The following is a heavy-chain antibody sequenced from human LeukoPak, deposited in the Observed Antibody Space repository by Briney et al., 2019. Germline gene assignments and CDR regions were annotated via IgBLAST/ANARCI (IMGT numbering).Heavy chain of an antibody. J-gene: IGHJ4*02. CDR1: GGSISSSSYY. D-gene: IGHD1-26*01. Sequence: SETLSLTCTVSGGSISSSSYYWGWIRQPPGKGLDWIGSIYYSGSTYYNPSLKSRVTISVDTSKNQFSLKLSSVTAADTAVYYCARCGEWELRHHFDYWGQGTLVTVSS. CDR3: ARCGEWELRHHFDY. V-gene: IGHV4-39*01. CDR2: IYYSGST.